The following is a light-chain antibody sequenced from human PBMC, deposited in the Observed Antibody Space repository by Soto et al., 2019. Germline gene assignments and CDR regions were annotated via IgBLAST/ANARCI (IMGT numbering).Light chain of an antibody. Sequence: EIVLTQSPGTLSLSPGERATLSCRASQSVSSSYLAWYQQKPGQAPRLLIYGASSRATGIPDRFSGSGCGTDFTLTISRLEPESFAVYYCQQYGSSPQTFGQGTKVEIK. V-gene: IGKV3-20*01. CDR2: GAS. CDR3: QQYGSSPQT. CDR1: QSVSSSY. J-gene: IGKJ1*01.